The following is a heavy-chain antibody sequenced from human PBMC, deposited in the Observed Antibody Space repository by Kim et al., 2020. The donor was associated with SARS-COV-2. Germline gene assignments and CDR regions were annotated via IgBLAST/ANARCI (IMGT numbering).Heavy chain of an antibody. Sequence: GESLKISCKGSGYSFTSYWIGWVRQMPGKGLEWMGIIYPGDSDTRYSPSFQGQVTISADKSISTAYLQWSSLKASDTAMYYCARLHDLLTGYSLYAGGNFDYWGQGTLVTVSS. J-gene: IGHJ4*02. CDR3: ARLHDLLTGYSLYAGGNFDY. D-gene: IGHD3-9*01. CDR2: IYPGDSDT. CDR1: GYSFTSYW. V-gene: IGHV5-51*01.